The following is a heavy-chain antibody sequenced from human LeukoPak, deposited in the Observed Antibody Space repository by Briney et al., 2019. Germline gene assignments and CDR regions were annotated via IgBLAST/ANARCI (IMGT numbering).Heavy chain of an antibody. CDR1: GGSISSYY. CDR3: EKYLRDSGTYYFDN. V-gene: IGHV4-4*07. CDR2: IYTSGST. D-gene: IGHD2-2*02. Sequence: PSETLSLTCTVSGGSISSYYWSWIRQPAGKGLEWIGRIYTSGSTNYNPSLKSRVTMSVDTSKNQFSLKLSSVTAADTAVYYCEKYLRDSGTYYFDNWGQGALVTVSS. J-gene: IGHJ4*02.